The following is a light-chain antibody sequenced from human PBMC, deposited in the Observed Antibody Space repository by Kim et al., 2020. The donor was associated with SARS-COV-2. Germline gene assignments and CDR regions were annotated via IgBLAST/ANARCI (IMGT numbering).Light chain of an antibody. V-gene: IGKV1-16*02. CDR2: AAS. CDR1: QDIKNN. J-gene: IGKJ5*01. CDR3: QQYQSYPVT. Sequence: EAVGDKVTRTGRAGQDIKNNLVWFQKKPGKAPRSLIYAASSLQSGVPSKFSGSGSGTDFTLTISSLQPKDFATYYCQQYQSYPVTFGQGTRLEIK.